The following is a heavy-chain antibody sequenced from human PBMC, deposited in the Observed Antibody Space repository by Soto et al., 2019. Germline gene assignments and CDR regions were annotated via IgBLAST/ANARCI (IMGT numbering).Heavy chain of an antibody. Sequence: QVQLVQSGAEVKRPGSSVKVSCESSGDTFNSYVISWVRQAPGQGLEGMGGIIPIIVVTHYAQKFQGRVTISALSAPGTARLEVTNLGFEARAVYDGETESRGAEGADRGGEGTVVTVSS. J-gene: IGHJ4*02. D-gene: IGHD3-16*01. V-gene: IGHV1-69*17. CDR1: GDTFNSYV. CDR2: IIPIIVVT. CDR3: ETESRGAEGADR.